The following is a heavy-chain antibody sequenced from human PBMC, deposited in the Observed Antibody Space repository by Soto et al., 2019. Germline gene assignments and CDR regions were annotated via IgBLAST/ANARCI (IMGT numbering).Heavy chain of an antibody. J-gene: IGHJ4*02. V-gene: IGHV1-8*01. CDR2: VNPNNGDT. CDR3: VKVSRKGSAIDFDY. Sequence: QVQLVQSGAELKKPGASVKVSCKASVYTFSNYDMNWVRQATGQGPEWIGWVNPNNGDTGYAQKFQGRVTLTTDISTTTAYMELTSLRSEDTAIYYCVKVSRKGSAIDFDYWGQGSLITVSS. D-gene: IGHD3-10*01. CDR1: VYTFSNYD.